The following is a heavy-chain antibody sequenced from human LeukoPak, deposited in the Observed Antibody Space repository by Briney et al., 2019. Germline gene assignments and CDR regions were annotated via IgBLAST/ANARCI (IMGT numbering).Heavy chain of an antibody. CDR3: ARQGTVVVPAAIGASWFDP. CDR1: GGTFSSYA. J-gene: IGHJ5*02. V-gene: IGHV1-69*13. CDR2: IIPSFGTA. D-gene: IGHD2-2*01. Sequence: SVSVSCKASGGTFSSYAISWVRQAPGQGLEWMGGIIPSFGTANYAQKFQGRVTITADESTSTAYMELSSLRSEDTAVYYCARQGTVVVPAAIGASWFDPWGQGTL.